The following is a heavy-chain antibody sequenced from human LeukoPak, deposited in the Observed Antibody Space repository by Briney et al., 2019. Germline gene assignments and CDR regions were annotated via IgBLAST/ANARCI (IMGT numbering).Heavy chain of an antibody. CDR3: AKRGVVIRVFLVGFHKEAYYFDS. J-gene: IGHJ4*02. D-gene: IGHD3-10*01. CDR2: LSGSGGGT. V-gene: IGHV3-23*01. CDR1: GITLSNYG. Sequence: GGSLRLSCAVSGITLSNYGMSWVRQAPGKGLEWAAGLSGSGGGTNYADSVQGRFTISRDNPKNTLYLQMNSLRAEDTAVYFCAKRGVVIRVFLVGFHKEAYYFDSWGQGALVTVSS.